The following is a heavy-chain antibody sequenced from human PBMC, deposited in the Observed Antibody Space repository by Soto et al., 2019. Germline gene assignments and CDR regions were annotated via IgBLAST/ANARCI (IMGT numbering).Heavy chain of an antibody. CDR1: GGTFSSYT. D-gene: IGHD1-1*01. J-gene: IGHJ4*02. V-gene: IGHV1-69*08. CDR2: IIPIFGVT. Sequence: QVQLVQSGAEVKKPGSSVKVSCKASGGTFSSYTITWVRQAPGQGLEWLGRIIPIFGVTNYAQKFQDRVTITADGSTTTAYMELSRLRSEDTAVYYCVRDWESTTQTWGFGDSWGQGTLVTVSS. CDR3: VRDWESTTQTWGFGDS.